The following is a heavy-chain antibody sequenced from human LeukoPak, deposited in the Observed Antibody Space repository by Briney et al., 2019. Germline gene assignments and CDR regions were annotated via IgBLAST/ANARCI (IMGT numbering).Heavy chain of an antibody. Sequence: HPGGSLRLSCAASGFTFSSYGMHWVRQAPGKGLEWVAVISYDGSNKYYADSVKGRFTISRDNSKNTLYLQMNSLRAEDTAVYYCAKDQTYSGSYGFDYWGQGTLVTVSS. CDR3: AKDQTYSGSYGFDY. CDR2: ISYDGSNK. D-gene: IGHD1-26*01. CDR1: GFTFSSYG. V-gene: IGHV3-30*18. J-gene: IGHJ4*02.